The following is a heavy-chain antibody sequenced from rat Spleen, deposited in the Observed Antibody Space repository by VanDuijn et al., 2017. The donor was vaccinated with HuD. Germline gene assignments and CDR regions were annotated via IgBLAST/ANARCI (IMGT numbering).Heavy chain of an antibody. CDR3: ASLSTGIPLDYWYFDF. J-gene: IGHJ1*01. V-gene: IGHV2-32*01. CDR2: MWSDGDT. Sequence: QVQLKESGPGLVQPSQTLSLTCTVSGFSLTSYAVNWVRQPPGKGLEWMGVMWSDGDTSYNSGIKSRLSISRDISESQVFLKMSSLQTEDTATYYCASLSTGIPLDYWYFDFWGPGTMVTVSS. CDR1: GFSLTSYA. D-gene: IGHD1-4*01.